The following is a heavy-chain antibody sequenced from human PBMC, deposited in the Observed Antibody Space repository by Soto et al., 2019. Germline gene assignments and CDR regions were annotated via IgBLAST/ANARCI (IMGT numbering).Heavy chain of an antibody. CDR1: RHPFRSPA. D-gene: IGHD6-13*01. CDR3: ARGKIRAAARILLGISRGYYYYGMDV. V-gene: IGHV1-69*13. J-gene: IGHJ6*02. CDR2: IIPIFGTA. Sequence: SGKVSSNVTRHPFRSPAISWVRQAPGQGLQWLAGIIPIFGTANYALKFQGRVTITADESTSTAYMELSSRRSEDTAVYYCARGKIRAAARILLGISRGYYYYGMDVWGQGTTVTVSS.